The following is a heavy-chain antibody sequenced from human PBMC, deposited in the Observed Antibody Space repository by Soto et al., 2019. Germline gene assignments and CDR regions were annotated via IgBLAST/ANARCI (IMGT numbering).Heavy chain of an antibody. Sequence: AASVKVSCKVSGYTLTELSMHWVRQAPGKGLEWMGGFDPEDGETIYAQKFQGRVTMTEDTSTDTAYMELSSLRSEDTAVYYCATDPYYYDSSGYYSIEFDPWGQGTLVTVSS. D-gene: IGHD3-22*01. CDR3: ATDPYYYDSSGYYSIEFDP. CDR1: GYTLTELS. V-gene: IGHV1-24*01. CDR2: FDPEDGET. J-gene: IGHJ5*02.